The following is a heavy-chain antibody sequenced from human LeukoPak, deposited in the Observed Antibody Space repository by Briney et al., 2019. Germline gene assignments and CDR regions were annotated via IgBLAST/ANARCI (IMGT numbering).Heavy chain of an antibody. J-gene: IGHJ4*02. CDR3: AKDRGWELRGGYYFDY. CDR1: GFTFSSYG. D-gene: IGHD1-26*01. V-gene: IGHV3-23*01. Sequence: GGSLRLSCAASGFTFSSYGMSWVRQAPGKGLEWVSAISGSGGSTYYADSVKGRFTISRDNSKNTLYLQMNSLRAEDTAVYYCAKDRGWELRGGYYFDYWGKGTLVTVSS. CDR2: ISGSGGST.